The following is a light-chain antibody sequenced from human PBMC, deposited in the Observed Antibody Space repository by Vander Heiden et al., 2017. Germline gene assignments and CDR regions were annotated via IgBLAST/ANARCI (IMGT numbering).Light chain of an antibody. CDR1: NIGDKR. J-gene: IGLJ3*02. Sequence: SSVLTQPPSVSVAPGQTATITCGGNNIGDKRVHWYRQKSRQAPVLVVYEDSDRPSGIPERFSGSKSGNTATLTISRVEGGDEADYYCQMWDISSDRRGVFGGGTKLTVL. CDR3: QMWDISSDRRGV. CDR2: EDS. V-gene: IGLV3-21*02.